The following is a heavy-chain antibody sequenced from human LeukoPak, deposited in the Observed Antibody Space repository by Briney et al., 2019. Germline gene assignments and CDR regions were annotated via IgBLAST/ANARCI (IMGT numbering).Heavy chain of an antibody. CDR3: AKDMYHSSGPYDY. J-gene: IGHJ4*02. D-gene: IGHD6-19*01. V-gene: IGHV3-9*01. Sequence: PGGSLRLSCAASGFTFDDYAMHWVRQAPGKGLEWVSGISWNSGSIGYADSVKGRFTISRDNAKNSLYLQMNSLRAEDTALYYCAKDMYHSSGPYDYWGQGTLVTVSS. CDR1: GFTFDDYA. CDR2: ISWNSGSI.